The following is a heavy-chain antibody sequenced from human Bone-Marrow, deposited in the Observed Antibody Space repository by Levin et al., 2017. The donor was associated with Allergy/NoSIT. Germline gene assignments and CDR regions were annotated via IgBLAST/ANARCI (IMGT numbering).Heavy chain of an antibody. CDR1: GGSFSGYY. V-gene: IGHV4-34*01. CDR2: INHSGST. J-gene: IGHJ4*02. D-gene: IGHD3-10*01. CDR3: ARGGIYYYGSGSYSK. Sequence: SQTLSLTCAVYGGSFSGYYWSWIRQPPGKGLEWIGEINHSGSTNYNPSLKSRVTISVDTSKNQFSLKLSSVTAADTAVYYCARGGIYYYGSGSYSKWGQGTLVTVSS.